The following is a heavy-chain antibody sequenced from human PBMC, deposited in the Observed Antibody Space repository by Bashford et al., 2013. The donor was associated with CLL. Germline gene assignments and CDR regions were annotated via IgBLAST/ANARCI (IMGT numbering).Heavy chain of an antibody. CDR1: GYTFTSYY. J-gene: IGHJ3*02. CDR2: INPSGGST. CDR3: ARDGNSNDSRDPEGI. D-gene: IGHD3-22*01. V-gene: IGHV1-46*03. Sequence: ASVKVSCKASGYTFTSYYMHWVRQAPGQGLEWMGIINPSGGSTSYAQKFQGRVTMTRDTSTSTVYMELSSLRSEDTAVYYCARDGNSNDSRDPEGIWGQGTMVTVSS.